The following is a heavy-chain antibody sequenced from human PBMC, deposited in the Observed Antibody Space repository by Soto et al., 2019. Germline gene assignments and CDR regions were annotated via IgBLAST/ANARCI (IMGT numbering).Heavy chain of an antibody. CDR1: GFTLSSYA. D-gene: IGHD6-19*01. CDR2: ISYDGSNK. CDR3: ARGRGLAVAGTDY. V-gene: IGHV3-30-3*01. Sequence: QVQLVESGGGVVQPGRSLRLSCAASGFTLSSYAMHWVRQAPGKGLEWVAVISYDGSNKYYADSVKGRFTISRDNSKNTRYLQMNSLSAEDTAVYYCARGRGLAVAGTDYWGQGTLVTVSS. J-gene: IGHJ4*02.